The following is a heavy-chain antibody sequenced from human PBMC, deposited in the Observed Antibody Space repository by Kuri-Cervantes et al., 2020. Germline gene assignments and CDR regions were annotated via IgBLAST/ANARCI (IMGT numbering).Heavy chain of an antibody. Sequence: GESLKISCAASGFTVSSNYMSWVRQAPGKGLEWVSVIYSGGSTYYADSVKGRFTISRDNSKNTLYLQMNSLRAEDTALYYCAKDVKYSSSWSAADVWGQGTTVTVSS. CDR2: IYSGGST. J-gene: IGHJ6*02. CDR3: AKDVKYSSSWSAADV. V-gene: IGHV3-53*01. D-gene: IGHD6-13*01. CDR1: GFTVSSNY.